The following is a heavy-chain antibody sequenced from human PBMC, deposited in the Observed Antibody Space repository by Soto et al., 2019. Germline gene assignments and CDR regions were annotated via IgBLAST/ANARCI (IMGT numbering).Heavy chain of an antibody. D-gene: IGHD2-21*02. J-gene: IGHJ4*02. CDR2: IYYSGST. V-gene: IGHV4-59*01. Sequence: PSETLSLTCTVSGGSISSYFWSWIRQPPGKGLEWIGYIYYSGSTNYNPSLKSRVTISVDTSKNQLSLKLSSVTAADTAVYYCARVGYCGGDCSFPDDWGQGTLVTVSS. CDR3: ARVGYCGGDCSFPDD. CDR1: GGSISSYF.